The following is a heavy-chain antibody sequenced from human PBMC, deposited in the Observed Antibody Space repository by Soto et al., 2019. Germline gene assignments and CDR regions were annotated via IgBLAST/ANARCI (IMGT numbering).Heavy chain of an antibody. CDR3: ARMGPRAARPSY. Sequence: QVQLAESGGGLVEPGGYLRISFAASGFTFSDYDMSWIRQSPGKGLEWVSFVSSSGTTMYFADSVKGRFTISRDNAKNSLYLQMNSLRAEDTAVYYCARMGPRAARPSYWGQGSLVTVSS. J-gene: IGHJ4*02. CDR2: VSSSGTTM. D-gene: IGHD6-6*01. V-gene: IGHV3-11*01. CDR1: GFTFSDYD.